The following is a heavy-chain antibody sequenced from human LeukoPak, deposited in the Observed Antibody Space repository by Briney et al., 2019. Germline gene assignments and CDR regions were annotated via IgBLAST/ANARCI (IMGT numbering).Heavy chain of an antibody. CDR2: IYYSGST. CDR3: ARARGARITMIVVVDYFDY. D-gene: IGHD3-22*01. J-gene: IGHJ4*02. CDR1: GYSISSGYY. Sequence: SETLSLTCAVSGYSISSGYYWSRIRQPPGKGLEWIGYIYYSGSTNYNPSLKSRVTISVDTSKNQFSLKLSSVTAADTAVYYCARARGARITMIVVVDYFDYWGQGTLVTVSS. V-gene: IGHV4-61*01.